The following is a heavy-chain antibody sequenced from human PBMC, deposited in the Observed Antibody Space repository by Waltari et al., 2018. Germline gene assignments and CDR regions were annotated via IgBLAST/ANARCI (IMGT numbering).Heavy chain of an antibody. CDR2: INHSGST. J-gene: IGHJ6*03. CDR3: ARGREWFGELSPYYYYYMDV. CDR1: GGSFSGYY. V-gene: IGHV4-34*01. D-gene: IGHD3-10*01. Sequence: QVQLQQWGAGLLKPSETLSLTCAVYGGSFSGYYWSWIRQPLGKGLEWIGEINHSGSTNHNPSLKSRVTISVDTSKNQFSLKLSSVTAADTAVYYCARGREWFGELSPYYYYYMDVWGKGTTVTVSS.